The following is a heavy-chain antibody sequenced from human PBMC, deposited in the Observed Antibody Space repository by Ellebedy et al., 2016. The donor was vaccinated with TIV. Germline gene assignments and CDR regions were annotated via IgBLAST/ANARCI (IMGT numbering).Heavy chain of an antibody. D-gene: IGHD3-10*01. J-gene: IGHJ4*02. CDR2: IIPIFGTA. CDR3: ARQLFHYYGSGIGVGYFDY. V-gene: IGHV1-69*13. Sequence: AASVKVSCKASGGTFSSYAISWVRQAPGQGLEWMGGIIPIFGTANYAQKFQGRVTITADESTSTAYMELSSLRSEDTAVYYCARQLFHYYGSGIGVGYFDYWGQGTLVTVSS. CDR1: GGTFSSYA.